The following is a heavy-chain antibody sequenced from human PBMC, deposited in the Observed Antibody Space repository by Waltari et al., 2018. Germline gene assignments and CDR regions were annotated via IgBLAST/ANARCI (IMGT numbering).Heavy chain of an antibody. J-gene: IGHJ4*02. D-gene: IGHD5-12*01. CDR3: VKYSGFDYFFDY. CDR1: GFNFNNYN. V-gene: IGHV3-30*18. CDR2: ISKDESRE. Sequence: QIQLVESGGGVVQPGRSLTLSCAASGFNFNNYNMHWVRQAPGQGLEWGAGISKDESREDYADSVKSRFTVSRENSKNTLYLQINNLRDDDTAVYYCVKYSGFDYFFDYWGQGTLVSVSS.